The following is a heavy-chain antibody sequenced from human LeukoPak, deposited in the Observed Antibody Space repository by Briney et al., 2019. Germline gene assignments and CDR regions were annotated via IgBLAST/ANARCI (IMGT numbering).Heavy chain of an antibody. D-gene: IGHD6-13*01. J-gene: IGHJ6*02. CDR2: IYHSGST. Sequence: LETLSLTCTVSGYSISSDYYWGWIRPPPGKGLEWIGSIYHSGSTYYNPSLKSRVTISVDTSKNQFSLKLSSVTAADTAVYYCLGQQLYYGMDVWGQGTTVTVSS. CDR3: LGQQLYYGMDV. V-gene: IGHV4-38-2*02. CDR1: GYSISSDYY.